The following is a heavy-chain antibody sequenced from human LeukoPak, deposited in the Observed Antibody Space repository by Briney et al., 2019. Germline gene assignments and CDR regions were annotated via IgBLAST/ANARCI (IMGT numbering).Heavy chain of an antibody. CDR1: GGSISKSSY. Sequence: PSETLSLTCAVSGGSISKSSYWGWIRQPPGKGLEWIGSIYYSRSTYYNPSLKSRVTISVDTSKNQFSLKLSSVTAADTAVYYCARHVYPYYYYYMDVWGKGTTVTVSS. CDR3: ARHVYPYYYYYMDV. CDR2: IYYSRST. J-gene: IGHJ6*03. D-gene: IGHD5/OR15-5a*01. V-gene: IGHV4-39*01.